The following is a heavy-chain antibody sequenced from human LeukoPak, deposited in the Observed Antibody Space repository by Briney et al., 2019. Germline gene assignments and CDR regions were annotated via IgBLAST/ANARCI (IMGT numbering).Heavy chain of an antibody. CDR2: INHSGST. CDR1: GGSFSGYY. Sequence: SETLSLTCAVYGGSFSGYYWSWIRQPPGKGLEWIGEINHSGSTNYNPSLKSRVTISVDTSKNQFSLKLSSVTAADTAVYHCARSRGYYYDSSAPRIYGMDVWGQGTTVTVSS. J-gene: IGHJ6*02. CDR3: ARSRGYYYDSSAPRIYGMDV. V-gene: IGHV4-34*01. D-gene: IGHD3-22*01.